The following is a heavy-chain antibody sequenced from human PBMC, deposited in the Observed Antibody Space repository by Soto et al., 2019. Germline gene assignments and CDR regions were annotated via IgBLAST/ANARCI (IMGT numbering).Heavy chain of an antibody. CDR3: AREFSSIAAAGTRDKEQDYYYYGMDV. Sequence: SQTLSLTCAISGDSVSSNSAAWNWIRQSPSRGLEWLGRTYYRSKWYNDYAVSVKSRITINPDTSKNQFSLQLNSVTPEDTAVYYCAREFSSIAAAGTRDKEQDYYYYGMDVWGQGTTVTVSS. V-gene: IGHV6-1*01. J-gene: IGHJ6*02. CDR2: TYYRSKWYN. CDR1: GDSVSSNSAA. D-gene: IGHD6-13*01.